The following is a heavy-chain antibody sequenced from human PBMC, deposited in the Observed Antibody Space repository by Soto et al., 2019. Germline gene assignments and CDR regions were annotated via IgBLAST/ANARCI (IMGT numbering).Heavy chain of an antibody. CDR3: ARARDGYNYGYHYGMDV. CDR1: GFTVTGNY. CDR2: IYSDDRT. J-gene: IGHJ6*02. D-gene: IGHD1-1*01. Sequence: EVQLVESGGDLVQPGGSLRLSCAASGFTVTGNYMTWVRQAPGKGLEWVSVIYSDDRTYYADSVEGRFTLSRDDSTNTLYLQMNSLRVEDTAVYFCARARDGYNYGYHYGMDVWGQGTTVTVSS. V-gene: IGHV3-66*01.